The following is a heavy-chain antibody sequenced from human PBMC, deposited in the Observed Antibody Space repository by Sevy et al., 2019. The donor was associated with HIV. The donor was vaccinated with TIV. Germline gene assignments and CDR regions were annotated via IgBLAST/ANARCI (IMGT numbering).Heavy chain of an antibody. V-gene: IGHV3-7*01. J-gene: IGHJ4*02. Sequence: GGSLRLSCAASGFTFSPYWMTWVRQAPGKGLEWVANIRPDGSDKYYVDSVKGRFTISRDNAKNSLYLQMNSLRADDTAMYYCAREVGLDCWGQGALVTVSP. CDR3: AREVGLDC. CDR2: IRPDGSDK. D-gene: IGHD1-26*01. CDR1: GFTFSPYW.